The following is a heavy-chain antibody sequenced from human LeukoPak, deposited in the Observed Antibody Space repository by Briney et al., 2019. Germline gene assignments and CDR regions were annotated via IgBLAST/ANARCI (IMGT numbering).Heavy chain of an antibody. CDR2: IKEDGSAT. CDR1: GFTFSSDW. J-gene: IGHJ4*02. CDR3: ARGGTQSPTD. Sequence: GGSLRLSCAASGFTFSSDWMIWLRQAPEKGLEWVANIKEDGSATYYVDSVKGRFTISRDNAKNSLYLQMNSLRVEDTAVYYCARGGTQSPTDWGPGTLVTVSS. V-gene: IGHV3-7*01.